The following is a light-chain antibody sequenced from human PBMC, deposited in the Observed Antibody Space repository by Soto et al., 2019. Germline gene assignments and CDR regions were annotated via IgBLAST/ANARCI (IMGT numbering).Light chain of an antibody. Sequence: QSALTQPRSVSGSPGQSVTISCTGTGSDVGYYNYVSWYQQHPGKAPKLMIYDVTKRPSGVPDRFSGSKSGNTASLTISGLQAEDEAEYYCCSYAGSYTFVLFGGGTKVTVL. CDR2: DVT. V-gene: IGLV2-11*01. CDR3: CSYAGSYTFVL. J-gene: IGLJ2*01. CDR1: GSDVGYYNY.